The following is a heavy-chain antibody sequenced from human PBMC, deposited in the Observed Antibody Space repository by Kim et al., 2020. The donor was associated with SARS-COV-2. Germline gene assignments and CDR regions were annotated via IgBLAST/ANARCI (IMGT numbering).Heavy chain of an antibody. CDR3: AKAKKHIVVVTAIRRYYYGMDV. D-gene: IGHD2-21*02. CDR1: GFTFSSYA. Sequence: GGSLRLSCAASGFTFSSYAMSWVRQAPGKGLEWVSAISGSGGSTYYADSVKGRFTISRDNSKNTLYLQMNSLRAEDTAVYYCAKAKKHIVVVTAIRRYYYGMDVWGQGTTVTVSS. V-gene: IGHV3-23*01. J-gene: IGHJ6*02. CDR2: ISGSGGST.